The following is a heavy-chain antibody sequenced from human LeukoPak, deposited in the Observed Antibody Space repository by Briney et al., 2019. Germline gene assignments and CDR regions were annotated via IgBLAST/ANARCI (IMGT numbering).Heavy chain of an antibody. Sequence: GGSLRLSCAASGFTFSSYSMNWVRQAPGKGLGWVSSISSSSSYIYYADSVKGRFTISRDNAKNSLYLQMNSLRAEDTAVYYCAREDGSSSWYAASFDYWGQGTLVTVSS. D-gene: IGHD6-13*01. V-gene: IGHV3-21*01. CDR2: ISSSSSYI. CDR1: GFTFSSYS. J-gene: IGHJ4*02. CDR3: AREDGSSSWYAASFDY.